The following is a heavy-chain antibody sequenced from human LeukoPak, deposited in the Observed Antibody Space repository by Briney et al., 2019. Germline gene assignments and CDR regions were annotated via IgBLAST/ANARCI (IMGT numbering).Heavy chain of an antibody. Sequence: PGGSLRLSCAASGFTVSSNYMSWVRQAPGKGLEWVSIIYSGGRTYYADSVKGRFTVSRDNSKNTLYLQMNSLRAEDTAVYYCASGGYGTVFDYWGQGTLVTVSS. CDR3: ASGGYGTVFDY. CDR2: IYSGGRT. J-gene: IGHJ4*02. V-gene: IGHV3-66*01. D-gene: IGHD4-17*01. CDR1: GFTVSSNY.